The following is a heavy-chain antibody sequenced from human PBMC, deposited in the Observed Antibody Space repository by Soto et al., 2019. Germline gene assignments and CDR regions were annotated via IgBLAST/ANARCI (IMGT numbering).Heavy chain of an antibody. V-gene: IGHV4-4*07. J-gene: IGHJ4*02. CDR1: GGSITSYY. CDR3: AIGSGWQDMDY. CDR2: TYSSGST. D-gene: IGHD6-19*01. Sequence: SETLSLTCTVSGGSITSYYWSWIRQPAGKGLEWIGRTYSSGSTDYNPSLKSRVTMSAETSKNQVSLKLTSVTAADTAVYYCAIGSGWQDMDYWGQGILVTVSS.